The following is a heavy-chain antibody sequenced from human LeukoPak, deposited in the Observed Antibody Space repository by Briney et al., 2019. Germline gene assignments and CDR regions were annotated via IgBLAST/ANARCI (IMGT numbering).Heavy chain of an antibody. D-gene: IGHD2-21*02. CDR3: ARPVVVAANNDY. CDR1: GFTFSTYG. CDR2: ISNTGSTI. V-gene: IGHV3-48*04. J-gene: IGHJ4*02. Sequence: GGSLRLSCVASGFTFSTYGVNWVRQAPGKGLEWVAYISNTGSTIYYADSVKGRFTISRDNAKNSLYLQINSLRAEDTAAYYCARPVVVAANNDYWGQGTLVTVSS.